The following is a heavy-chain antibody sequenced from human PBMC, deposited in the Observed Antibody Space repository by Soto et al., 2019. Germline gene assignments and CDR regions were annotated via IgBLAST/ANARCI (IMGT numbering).Heavy chain of an antibody. CDR2: IIPIFGTA. V-gene: IGHV1-69*13. Sequence: SVKVSCKASGGTFSSYAISWVRQAPGQGLEWMGGIIPIFGTANYAQKFQGRVTITADESTSTAYMELSSLRSEDTAVYYCASGDSSGNDYYYCMDVWGQGTTFTVSS. CDR3: ASGDSSGNDYYYCMDV. J-gene: IGHJ6*02. CDR1: GGTFSSYA. D-gene: IGHD3-10*01.